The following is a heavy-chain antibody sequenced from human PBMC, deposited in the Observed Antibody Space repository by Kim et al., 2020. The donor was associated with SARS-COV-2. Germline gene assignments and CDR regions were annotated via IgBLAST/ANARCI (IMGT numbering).Heavy chain of an antibody. Sequence: GGSLRLSCAASGFTFDDYAMHWVRQAPGKGLEWVSGISWNSGSIGYADSVKGRFTISRDNAKNSLYLQMNSLRAEDTALYYCAKDQGYGGNWFDPWRQGT. J-gene: IGHJ5*02. CDR2: ISWNSGSI. D-gene: IGHD4-17*01. V-gene: IGHV3-9*01. CDR1: GFTFDDYA. CDR3: AKDQGYGGNWFDP.